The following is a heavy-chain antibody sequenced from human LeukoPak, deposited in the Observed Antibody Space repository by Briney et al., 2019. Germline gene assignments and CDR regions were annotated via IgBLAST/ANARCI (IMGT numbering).Heavy chain of an antibody. CDR3: ARHHRYGDRLFDY. V-gene: IGHV4-38-2*01. Sequence: PSETLSLPCAVSGYSISSGYYWGWIRQPPGKGLEWIGSIYHSGSTYYNPSLKSRVTISVDTSKNQFSLKLSSVTAADTAVYYCARHHRYGDRLFDYWGQGTLVTVSS. CDR1: GYSISSGYY. CDR2: IYHSGST. J-gene: IGHJ4*02. D-gene: IGHD4-17*01.